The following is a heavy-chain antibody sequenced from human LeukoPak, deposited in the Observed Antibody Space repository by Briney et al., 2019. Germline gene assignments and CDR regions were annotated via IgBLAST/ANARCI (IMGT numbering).Heavy chain of an antibody. Sequence: SGGSLRLSCAASGFTFRSYWMSWVRQAPGKGLEWVADIKQDESEKYYVESVKGRFTISRDNAKNSLYLQMNSLRAEDTAVYYCARNGDFWNGYHDYWGQGTLVTVSS. J-gene: IGHJ4*02. D-gene: IGHD3-3*01. CDR1: GFTFRSYW. CDR2: IKQDESEK. CDR3: ARNGDFWNGYHDY. V-gene: IGHV3-7*01.